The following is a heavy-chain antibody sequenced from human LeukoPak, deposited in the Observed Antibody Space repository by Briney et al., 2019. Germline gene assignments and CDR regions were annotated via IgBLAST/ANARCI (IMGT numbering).Heavy chain of an antibody. CDR3: AREDGYSQADY. D-gene: IGHD5-24*01. V-gene: IGHV4-59*01. CDR1: GGPISSYY. J-gene: IGHJ4*02. CDR2: IYYTGST. Sequence: PSETLSLTCTVSGGPISSYYWSWIRQPPGKGLEWIGYIYYTGSTYYNSSLKSRVTISLDTSKNQFSLILSSVTAADTAVYYCAREDGYSQADYWGQGTLVTVSS.